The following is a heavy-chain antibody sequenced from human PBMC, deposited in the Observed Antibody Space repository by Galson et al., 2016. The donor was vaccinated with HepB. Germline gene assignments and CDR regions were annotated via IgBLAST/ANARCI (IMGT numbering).Heavy chain of an antibody. Sequence: SVKVSCKASGYSFPSFAITWVRQAPGQGLEWMGWISGYNGNTNYAQNLQGRITMTIEPSTNTAYMELRSLTSDDTAVYFWARGSKTAGVNWGQGTLVTVSS. CDR3: ARGSKTAGVN. J-gene: IGHJ1*01. CDR2: ISGYNGNT. CDR1: GYSFPSFA. D-gene: IGHD6-19*01. V-gene: IGHV1-18*01.